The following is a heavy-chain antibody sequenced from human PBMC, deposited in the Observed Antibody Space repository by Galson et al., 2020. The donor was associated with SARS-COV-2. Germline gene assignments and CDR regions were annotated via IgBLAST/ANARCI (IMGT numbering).Heavy chain of an antibody. Sequence: LSCAASGFTFSNYVMHWVRHAPGKGPEWVAVISSDGSNSFYADSLKGRFTISRDNSKSTLYLQMNSLRAEDTAVYYCARGGEWELPYYFDYWGQGTRVTVSS. V-gene: IGHV3-30*04. D-gene: IGHD1-26*01. CDR2: ISSDGSNS. CDR1: GFTFSNYV. J-gene: IGHJ4*02. CDR3: ARGGEWELPYYFDY.